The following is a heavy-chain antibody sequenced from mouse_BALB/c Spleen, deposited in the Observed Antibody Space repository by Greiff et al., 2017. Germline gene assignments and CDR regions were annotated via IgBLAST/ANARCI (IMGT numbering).Heavy chain of an antibody. CDR1: GFTFSDYY. CDR3: SRRDYSYDVRTPCFAY. CDR2: ISDGGSYT. D-gene: IGHD2-12*01. J-gene: IGHJ3*01. Sequence: EVQLMESGGGLVKPGGSLKLSCAASGFTFSDYYMYWVRQTPEKRLEWVATISDGGSYTYYPDSVKGRFTISRDNAKNNLYLQVSSLKSEDTAMYYCSRRDYSYDVRTPCFAYWGQGTLVTVSA. V-gene: IGHV5-4*02.